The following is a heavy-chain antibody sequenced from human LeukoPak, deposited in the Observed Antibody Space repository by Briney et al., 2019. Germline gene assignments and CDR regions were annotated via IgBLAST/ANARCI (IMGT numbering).Heavy chain of an antibody. J-gene: IGHJ6*02. CDR2: IYTSGST. CDR1: GGSISSYY. CDR3: ARGGRYGSGSYYTYYYYGMDV. Sequence: SETLSLTCTVSGGSISSYYWSWIRQPAGKGLEWIGRIYTSGSTNYNPSLKSRVTMSVDTSKNQFSLKLSSVTAADTAVYCCARGGRYGSGSYYTYYYYGMDVWGQGTTVTVSS. V-gene: IGHV4-4*07. D-gene: IGHD3-10*01.